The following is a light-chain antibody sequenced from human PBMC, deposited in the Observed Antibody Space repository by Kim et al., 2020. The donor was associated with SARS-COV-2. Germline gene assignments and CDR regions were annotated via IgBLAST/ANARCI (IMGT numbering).Light chain of an antibody. CDR1: TSNIGAGYD. CDR3: QSYDSSLSGFWV. CDR2: ANT. J-gene: IGLJ3*02. Sequence: VTISCPESTSNIGAGYDVHWYQQLPGTAPKFLISANTNRPSGVPDRFSASKSGTSASLAITGLQTEDEADYYCQSYDSSLSGFWVFGGGTQLTVL. V-gene: IGLV1-40*01.